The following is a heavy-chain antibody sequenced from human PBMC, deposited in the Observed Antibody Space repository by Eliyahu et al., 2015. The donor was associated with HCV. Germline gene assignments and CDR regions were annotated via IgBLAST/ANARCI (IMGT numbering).Heavy chain of an antibody. CDR2: FSGNGHST. CDR1: GFTFSNHG. D-gene: IGHD3-10*01. CDR3: AKSYYASGSSYITNYFDR. J-gene: IGHJ5*02. V-gene: IGHV3-23*01. Sequence: EVQLLESGGGLVQPGGSLRLSCVVSGFTFSNHGMSWVRQAPKKGLEWVAAFSGNGHSTYYADSVKGRFTISRDISRNTLFLQMNSLRAEDTAVYYCAKSYYASGSSYITNYFDRWGQGTLVTVAS.